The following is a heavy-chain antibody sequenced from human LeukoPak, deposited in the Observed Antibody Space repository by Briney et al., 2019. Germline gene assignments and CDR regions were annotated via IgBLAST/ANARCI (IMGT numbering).Heavy chain of an antibody. CDR3: ARGGSMVRGIHYYGMDV. CDR2: IYYNGST. Sequence: KSSETLSLTCTVSGRSISSGDYYSSWIRQPPGKGLEWLGYIYYNGSTYYNPSLKSRVTISVDTSKNQFSLKLSSVTAADTAVYYCARGGSMVRGIHYYGMDVWGKGTTVTVSS. CDR1: GRSISSGDYY. D-gene: IGHD3-10*01. V-gene: IGHV4-30-4*01. J-gene: IGHJ6*04.